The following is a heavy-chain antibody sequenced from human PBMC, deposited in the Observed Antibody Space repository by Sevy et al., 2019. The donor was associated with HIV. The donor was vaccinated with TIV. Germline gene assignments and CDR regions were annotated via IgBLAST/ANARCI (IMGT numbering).Heavy chain of an antibody. CDR3: ARDLKQNSFDP. Sequence: SETLSLTCTVSGGSISSYYWTWIRQPPGKGLEWIGYIYYSGSTNYNPSLKSRVTISVDTSKNQFSLKLSSVTAADTAVYYCARDLKQNSFDPWGQGTLVTFSS. CDR1: GGSISSYY. CDR2: IYYSGST. J-gene: IGHJ5*02. V-gene: IGHV4-59*13.